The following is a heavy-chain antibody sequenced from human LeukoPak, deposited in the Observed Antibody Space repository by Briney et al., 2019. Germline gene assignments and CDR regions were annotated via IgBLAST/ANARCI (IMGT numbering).Heavy chain of an antibody. D-gene: IGHD6-6*01. J-gene: IGHJ3*02. Sequence: GASVKVSCKASGYTFTSYDINWVRQATGQGLEWMGWMNPNSGNTGYAQKFQGRVTITRNTSISTAYMELSSLRSEDTAVYYCARGGIATRSGAFDIWGQGTMVTVSS. CDR3: ARGGIATRSGAFDI. CDR1: GYTFTSYD. CDR2: MNPNSGNT. V-gene: IGHV1-8*03.